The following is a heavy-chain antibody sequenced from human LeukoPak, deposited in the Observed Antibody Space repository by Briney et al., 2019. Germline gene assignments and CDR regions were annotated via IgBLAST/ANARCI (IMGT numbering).Heavy chain of an antibody. CDR2: INPNSGGT. V-gene: IGHV1-2*06. CDR1: GYTFTGYY. J-gene: IGHJ4*02. CDR3: ARVGGDDYGDPYAYYFDY. D-gene: IGHD4-17*01. Sequence: GASVKVSCKASGYTFTGYYIHWVRQAPGQGLEWMGRINPNSGGTNYAQKFQGGVTMTRDTSISTAYMELSSLRSDDTAVYYCARVGGDDYGDPYAYYFDYWGQGTLVTVSS.